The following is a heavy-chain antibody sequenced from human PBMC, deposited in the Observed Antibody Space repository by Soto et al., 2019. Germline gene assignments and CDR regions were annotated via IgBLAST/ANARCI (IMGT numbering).Heavy chain of an antibody. D-gene: IGHD2-8*01. CDR3: ASPMEYATFDY. V-gene: IGHV3-30*03. J-gene: IGHJ4*02. CDR1: GFTFSSYG. Sequence: QVQLVESGGGVVQPGRSLRLSCAASGFTFSSYGMHWVRQAPGKGLEWVAVISYDGSNKYYADSVKGRFTISRDNSKNTLYLQMNSLRAEDTAVYYCASPMEYATFDYWGQGTLVTVSS. CDR2: ISYDGSNK.